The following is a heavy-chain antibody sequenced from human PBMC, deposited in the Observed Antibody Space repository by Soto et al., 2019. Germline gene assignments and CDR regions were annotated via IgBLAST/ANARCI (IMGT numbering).Heavy chain of an antibody. CDR1: GGSIRSYY. Sequence: PSETLSLTCSVSGGSIRSYYWGWIRQSPEKGLEWIGYFYHSGNSNYNPSLKSRVTISVDTSKNQLSLSLRSVTAADTAVYFCARISSVDPYGYVNGGLDVWGQRTTVTVSS. J-gene: IGHJ6*02. CDR2: FYHSGNS. D-gene: IGHD5-18*01. V-gene: IGHV4-59*01. CDR3: ARISSVDPYGYVNGGLDV.